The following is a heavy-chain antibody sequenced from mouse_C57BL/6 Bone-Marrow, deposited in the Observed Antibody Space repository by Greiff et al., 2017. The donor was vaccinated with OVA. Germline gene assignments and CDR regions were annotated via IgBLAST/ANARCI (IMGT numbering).Heavy chain of an antibody. CDR1: GFTFSSYA. V-gene: IGHV5-4*01. CDR2: ISDGGRYT. D-gene: IGHD2-4*01. J-gene: IGHJ3*01. CDR3: ARDERLRRGAGFAY. Sequence: EVKLMESGGGLVKPGGSLKLSCAASGFTFSSYAMSWVRQTPEKRLEWVATISDGGRYTYYPDNVKGRFTISRDNAKNNLYLQMSHLKSEDTAMYYCARDERLRRGAGFAYWGQGTLVTVSA.